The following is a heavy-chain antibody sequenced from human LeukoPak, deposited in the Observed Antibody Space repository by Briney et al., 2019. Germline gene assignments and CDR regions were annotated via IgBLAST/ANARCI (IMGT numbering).Heavy chain of an antibody. J-gene: IGHJ4*02. CDR3: ARALRYCSTTSCQYYFDY. D-gene: IGHD2-2*01. V-gene: IGHV1-69*13. CDR1: GGTFSTYA. CDR2: IIPMFGTA. Sequence: GASVKVSCKASGGTFSTYAIIWVRQAPGQGLEWMGGIIPMFGTANYAQKFQGRVTITADESTSTAYMELSSLRSEDTAVYYCARALRYCSTTSCQYYFDYWGQGTLVTVSS.